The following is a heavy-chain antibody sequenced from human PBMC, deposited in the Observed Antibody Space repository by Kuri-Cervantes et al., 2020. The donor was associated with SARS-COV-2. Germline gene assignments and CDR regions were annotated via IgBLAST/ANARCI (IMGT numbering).Heavy chain of an antibody. Sequence: LSLTCVASGFTFSSYWMSWVRQAPGKGLEWVANIGQDGSVKYYVDSAKGRFTISRDNAKNSLYLQMNSLRTDDMAVYYCAIGGNYWHAWGQGTLVTVSS. V-gene: IGHV3-7*01. D-gene: IGHD1-1*01. CDR2: IGQDGSVK. CDR3: AIGGNYWHA. J-gene: IGHJ5*02. CDR1: GFTFSSYW.